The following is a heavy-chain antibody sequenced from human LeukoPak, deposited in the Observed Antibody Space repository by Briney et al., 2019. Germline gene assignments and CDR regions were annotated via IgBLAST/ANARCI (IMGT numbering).Heavy chain of an antibody. CDR1: GGSTNSYY. CDR2: IYYSGST. Sequence: PSETLSLTCTVSGGSTNSYYWNWIRQPPGKGLEWIGYIYYSGSTNYNPSLKSRVTISVDTSKNQFSLKLSSVTAADTAVYYCARTNEYSSSFDYWGQGTLVTVSS. D-gene: IGHD6-6*01. V-gene: IGHV4-59*01. CDR3: ARTNEYSSSFDY. J-gene: IGHJ4*02.